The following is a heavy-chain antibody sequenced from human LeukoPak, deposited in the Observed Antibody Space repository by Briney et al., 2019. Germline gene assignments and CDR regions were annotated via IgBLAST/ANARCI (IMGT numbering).Heavy chain of an antibody. J-gene: IGHJ5*02. CDR2: MNPNSGNT. CDR1: GYTFTSYD. D-gene: IGHD6-13*01. CDR3: ARGSASSSSWPDNWFDP. Sequence: ASVTVSCKASGYTFTSYDINWVRQATGQGLEWMGWMNPNSGNTGYAQKFQGRVTMTRNTSISTAYMELSSLRSEDTAVYYCARGSASSSSWPDNWFDPWGQGTLVTVSS. V-gene: IGHV1-8*01.